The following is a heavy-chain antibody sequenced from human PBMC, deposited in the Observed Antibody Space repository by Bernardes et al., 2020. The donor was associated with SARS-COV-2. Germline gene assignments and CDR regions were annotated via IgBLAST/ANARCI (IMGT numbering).Heavy chain of an antibody. J-gene: IGHJ4*02. Sequence: SETLSLTCTVSGGSISSSSYYWGWIRQPPGKGLEWIGSIYYSGSTYYNPSLKSRVTISVDTSKNQFSLKLSSVTAADTAVYYCARHLDYYDSSGYQEYWGQGTLVTVSS. V-gene: IGHV4-39*01. CDR3: ARHLDYYDSSGYQEY. CDR1: GGSISSSSYY. D-gene: IGHD3-22*01. CDR2: IYYSGST.